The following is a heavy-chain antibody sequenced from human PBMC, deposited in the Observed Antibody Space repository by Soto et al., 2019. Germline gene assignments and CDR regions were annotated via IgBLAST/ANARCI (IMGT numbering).Heavy chain of an antibody. CDR2: ISAYNGNT. V-gene: IGHV1-18*01. CDR3: ARVAATATPLFMYYYYYMDV. Sequence: ASVKVSCKASGYTFTSYCISWVRQAPGQGLEWMGWISAYNGNTNYAQKLQGRVTMTTDTSTSTAYMELRSLRSDDTAVYYCARVAATATPLFMYYYYYMDVWGKGTTVTVSS. D-gene: IGHD2-15*01. CDR1: GYTFTSYC. J-gene: IGHJ6*03.